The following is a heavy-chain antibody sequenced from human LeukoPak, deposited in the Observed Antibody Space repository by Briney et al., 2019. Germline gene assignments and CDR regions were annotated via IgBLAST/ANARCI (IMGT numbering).Heavy chain of an antibody. CDR3: ARRGTYTAFDY. CDR1: GYTFTSYG. V-gene: IGHV1-18*01. CDR2: ISAYNGNT. J-gene: IGHJ4*02. Sequence: ASVKVSCKASGYTFTSYGISWVRQAPGQGLEWMGWISAYNGNTNYAQKFQGRVTMTRDTSTGTVYMELSSLRSEDTAVYYCARRGTYTAFDYWGQGTLVTVSP. D-gene: IGHD1-26*01.